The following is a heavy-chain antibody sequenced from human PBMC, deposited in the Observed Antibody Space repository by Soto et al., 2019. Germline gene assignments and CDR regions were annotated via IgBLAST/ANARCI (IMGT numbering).Heavy chain of an antibody. V-gene: IGHV1-8*01. CDR2: MNPNSGNT. CDR1: GYTFTSYD. J-gene: IGHJ4*02. D-gene: IGHD6-13*01. Sequence: EASVKVSCKASGYTFTSYDINWVRQATGQGLEWMGWMNPNSGNTGYAQKFQGRVTMTRNTSISTAYMELSSLRSEDAAVYYCARVNRGRSSSWYVFGYWGQGTLVTVSS. CDR3: ARVNRGRSSSWYVFGY.